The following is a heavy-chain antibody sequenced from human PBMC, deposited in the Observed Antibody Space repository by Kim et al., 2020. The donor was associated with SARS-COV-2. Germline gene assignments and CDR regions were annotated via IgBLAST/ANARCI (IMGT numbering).Heavy chain of an antibody. V-gene: IGHV1-18*01. D-gene: IGHD6-19*01. Sequence: AQKLQGRVTMTPDTATSTAYMELRSLRSDDTAVYYCAREGGLAVVPLMDVWGQGTTVTVSS. CDR3: AREGGLAVVPLMDV. J-gene: IGHJ6*02.